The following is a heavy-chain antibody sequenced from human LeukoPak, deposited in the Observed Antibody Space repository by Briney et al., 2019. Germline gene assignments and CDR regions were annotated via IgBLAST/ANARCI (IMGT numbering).Heavy chain of an antibody. CDR1: GFTFSSYA. J-gene: IGHJ4*02. D-gene: IGHD3-3*01. CDR2: MSSGSRYI. Sequence: GGSLRLSCAASGFTFSSYAMTWVRQAPGKGLESVSSMSSGSRYIYYADSVRGRFTISRDNAKNSLYLLMNSLRAEDTAVYYCTRDRPTGASRVFVVQWGQGTLVTVSS. CDR3: TRDRPTGASRVFVVQ. V-gene: IGHV3-21*01.